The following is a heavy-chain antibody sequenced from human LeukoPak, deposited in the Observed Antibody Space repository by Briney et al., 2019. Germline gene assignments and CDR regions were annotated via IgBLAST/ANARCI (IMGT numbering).Heavy chain of an antibody. CDR2: ISSSGSTI. J-gene: IGHJ4*02. CDR3: ASSRRKLVVRGGALDY. Sequence: GGSLRLFCAASGFTFSSYEMNWVRQAPGKGLEWVSYISSSGSTIYYADSVKGRFTISRDNAKNSLYLQMNSLRAEDTAVYYCASSRRKLVVRGGALDYWGQGTLVTVSS. V-gene: IGHV3-48*03. D-gene: IGHD3-10*01. CDR1: GFTFSSYE.